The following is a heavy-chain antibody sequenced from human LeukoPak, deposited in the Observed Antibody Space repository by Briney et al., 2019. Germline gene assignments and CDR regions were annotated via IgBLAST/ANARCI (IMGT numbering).Heavy chain of an antibody. CDR2: LYYSGST. CDR3: ARLSPFDP. J-gene: IGHJ5*02. V-gene: IGHV4-39*01. Sequence: SGTLSLTCTVSGGSISSSTYYWGWIRQPPGKGLEWIGSLYYSGSTYYNPSLKSRVTISVDTSKNEFSLKLSSVTAADTAVYYCARLSPFDPWGQGTLVTVSS. CDR1: GGSISSSTYY.